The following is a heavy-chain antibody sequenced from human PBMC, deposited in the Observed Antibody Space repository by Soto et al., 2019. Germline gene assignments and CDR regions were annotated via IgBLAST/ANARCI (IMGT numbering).Heavy chain of an antibody. CDR1: GGSISSYY. J-gene: IGHJ6*02. CDR2: IYYSGST. Sequence: SETLSLTCTASGGSISSYYWSWIRQPPGKGLEWIGYIYYSGSTKYNPSLKSRVTISLDTSKTQFSLKLSSVTAADTAVYYCARHLALKVDYYYYGMDVWGQGTTVTVSS. CDR3: ARHLALKVDYYYYGMDV. V-gene: IGHV4-59*08. D-gene: IGHD1-26*01.